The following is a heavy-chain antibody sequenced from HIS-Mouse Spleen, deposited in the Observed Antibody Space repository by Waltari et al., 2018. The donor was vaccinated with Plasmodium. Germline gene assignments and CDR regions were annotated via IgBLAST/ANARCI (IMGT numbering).Heavy chain of an antibody. D-gene: IGHD6-6*01. V-gene: IGHV4-59*01. CDR1: GGSISSYY. Sequence: QVQLQESGPGLVKPSETLSLTCTVPGGSISSYYCSWIRQPPGKGLEWIAYIYYSGSTNYNPSLKSRVTISVDTSKNQFSLKLSSVTAADTAVFYCARGGYSSSSYYFDYWGQGTLVTVSS. CDR2: IYYSGST. CDR3: ARGGYSSSSYYFDY. J-gene: IGHJ4*02.